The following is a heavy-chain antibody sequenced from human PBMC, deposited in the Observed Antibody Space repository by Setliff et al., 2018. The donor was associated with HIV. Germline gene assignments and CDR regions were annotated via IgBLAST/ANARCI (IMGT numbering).Heavy chain of an antibody. D-gene: IGHD6-19*01. J-gene: IGHJ4*02. V-gene: IGHV3-48*01. Sequence: GGSLRLSCTASGFTFSSYSMNWVRQAPGKGLEWLSYIRATNGNTQYADSVKGRFTISRDNAKNSLFLQMNSLRAEDTAVYYCARERQWLERDYFDYWGQGTLVTVSS. CDR3: ARERQWLERDYFDY. CDR1: GFTFSSYS. CDR2: IRATNGNT.